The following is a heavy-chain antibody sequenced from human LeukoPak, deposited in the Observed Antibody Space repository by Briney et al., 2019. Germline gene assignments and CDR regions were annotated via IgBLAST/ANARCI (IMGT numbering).Heavy chain of an antibody. D-gene: IGHD1-1*01. V-gene: IGHV3-30-3*01. CDR2: ISYDGSNK. CDR3: ARANDQYRFFDY. Sequence: GGSLRLSCAASGSTFISYAMHWVRQAPGKGLEWVAVISYDGSNKYYADSVKGRFTISRDNSKNTLYLQMNSLRAEDTAVYYCARANDQYRFFDYWGQGTLVTVSS. J-gene: IGHJ4*02. CDR1: GSTFISYA.